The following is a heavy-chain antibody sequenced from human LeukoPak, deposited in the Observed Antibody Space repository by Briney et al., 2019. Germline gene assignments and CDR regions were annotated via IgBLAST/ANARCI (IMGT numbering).Heavy chain of an antibody. V-gene: IGHV4-4*07. Sequence: SETLSLTCTVSGGSISSYYWCWIRQPAGPGLDWVGRTYRSGGTNYHPSLKSRVTMSVDTSKNQFSVNLSSVTAADTAVYYCARAADDYYSYIDVWGKGTTVTVSS. CDR3: ARAADDYYSYIDV. J-gene: IGHJ6*03. CDR2: TYRSGGT. CDR1: GGSISSYY.